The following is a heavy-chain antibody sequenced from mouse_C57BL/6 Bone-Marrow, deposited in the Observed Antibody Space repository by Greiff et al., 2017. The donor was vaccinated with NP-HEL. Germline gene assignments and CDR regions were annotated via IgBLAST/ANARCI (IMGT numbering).Heavy chain of an antibody. J-gene: IGHJ1*03. D-gene: IGHD2-2*01. CDR1: GYTFTSYW. Sequence: QVQLQQPGAELVMPGASVKLSCKASGYTFTSYWMHWVKQRPGQGLEWIGEIDPSDSYTNYNQKFKGKSTLTVDKSSSTAYMQLSSLTSEDSAVDYCAREWGVTTPFDVWGTGTTVTVSS. CDR3: AREWGVTTPFDV. V-gene: IGHV1-69*01. CDR2: IDPSDSYT.